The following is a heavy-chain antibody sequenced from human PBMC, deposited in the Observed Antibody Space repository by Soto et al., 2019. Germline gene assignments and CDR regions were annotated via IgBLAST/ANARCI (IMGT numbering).Heavy chain of an antibody. CDR1: GYTFTSYA. J-gene: IGHJ6*03. V-gene: IGHV1-3*01. Sequence: QVQLVQSGAEVKKPGASVKVSCKASGYTFTSYAMHWVHQAPGQRLEWMGWINAGNGNTKYSQKFQGRVTITRDTSASTAYMELSSLRSEDTAVYYCARGGYDYYYYYYMDVWGKGTTVTVSS. D-gene: IGHD6-25*01. CDR2: INAGNGNT. CDR3: ARGGYDYYYYYYMDV.